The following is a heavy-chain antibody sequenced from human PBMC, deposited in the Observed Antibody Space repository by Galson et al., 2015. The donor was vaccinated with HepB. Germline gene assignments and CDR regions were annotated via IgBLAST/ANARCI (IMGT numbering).Heavy chain of an antibody. D-gene: IGHD2-21*02. J-gene: IGHJ3*02. CDR1: GDSNSDSF. CDR3: ARGGGDCGDDCYTNDPFDI. V-gene: IGHV4-4*07. CDR2: IYTDGAT. Sequence: SLTCTVFGDSNSDSFWSWFRQPAEKGLEWVGRIYTDGATDYNPSLKSRVTLSVDMSNNQFSLGLDSVTAADTAVYYCARGGGDCGDDCYTNDPFDIWGQGTMVTVSS.